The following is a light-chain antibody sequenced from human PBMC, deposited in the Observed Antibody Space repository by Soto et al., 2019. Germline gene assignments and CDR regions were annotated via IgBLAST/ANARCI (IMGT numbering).Light chain of an antibody. CDR2: EVS. CDR3: CPYTDGRTQI. Sequence: GSVCGSTGVVITISCTGTSGDVGGYNYVSWYQQHPGKAPKLIIFEVSYRPSGISNRFSASKSGDTASLTISGLQADEEADHYCCPYTDGRTQIFGSGTKV. CDR1: SGDVGGYNY. V-gene: IGLV2-14*01. J-gene: IGLJ1*01.